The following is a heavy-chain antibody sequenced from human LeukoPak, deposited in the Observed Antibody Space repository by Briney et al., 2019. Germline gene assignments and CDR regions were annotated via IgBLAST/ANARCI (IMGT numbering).Heavy chain of an antibody. D-gene: IGHD4-11*01. Sequence: SETLSLTCTVSGGSISSYYWSWIRQPAGKGLEWIGRIYTSGSTNYNPSLKSRVTMSVDTSENQFSLKLSSVTAADTAVYYCARGTVTIDYYYYYYMDVWGKGTTVTVSS. CDR1: GGSISSYY. CDR2: IYTSGST. V-gene: IGHV4-4*07. J-gene: IGHJ6*03. CDR3: ARGTVTIDYYYYYYMDV.